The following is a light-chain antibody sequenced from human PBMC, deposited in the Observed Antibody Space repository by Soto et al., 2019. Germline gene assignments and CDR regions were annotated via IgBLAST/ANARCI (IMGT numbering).Light chain of an antibody. CDR2: DAS. Sequence: EIVLTQSPAILSLSPGEKATLSCRASQSVSGSLGWYQQKPGQAPRLIIYDASVRATGIPARFSGSGSGTDFTLTISSLEPEDFAVYYCQQRSNWPPSITFGQGTHWRL. V-gene: IGKV3-11*01. CDR3: QQRSNWPPSIT. J-gene: IGKJ5*01. CDR1: QSVSGS.